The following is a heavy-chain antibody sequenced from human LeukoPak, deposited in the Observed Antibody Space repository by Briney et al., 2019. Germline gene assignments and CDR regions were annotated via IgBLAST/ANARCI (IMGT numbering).Heavy chain of an antibody. CDR3: ARGGSYGGFDAFDI. D-gene: IGHD1-26*01. Sequence: ASVKVSCKASGYTFTSYAMNWVRQAPGQGLEWMGWISAYNGNTNYAQKLQGRVTMTTDTSTSTAYMELRSLRSDDTAVYYCARGGSYGGFDAFDIWGQGTMVTVSS. J-gene: IGHJ3*02. V-gene: IGHV1-18*01. CDR1: GYTFTSYA. CDR2: ISAYNGNT.